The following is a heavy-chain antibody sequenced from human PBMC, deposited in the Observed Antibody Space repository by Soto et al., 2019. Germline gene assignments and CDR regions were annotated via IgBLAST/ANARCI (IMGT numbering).Heavy chain of an antibody. D-gene: IGHD3-3*01. CDR2: IYYSGST. V-gene: IGHV4-30-4*01. CDR1: GGSISSGDYY. J-gene: IGHJ3*02. Sequence: LTCTVSGGSISSGDYYWSWIRQPPGKGLEWIGYIYYSGSTYYNPSLKSRVTISVDTSKNQFSLKLSSVTAADTAVYYCARAVDFWSANGAFDIWGQGPMVS. CDR3: ARAVDFWSANGAFDI.